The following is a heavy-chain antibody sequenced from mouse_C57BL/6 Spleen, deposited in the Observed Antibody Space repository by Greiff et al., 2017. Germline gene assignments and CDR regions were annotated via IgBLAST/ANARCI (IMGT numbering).Heavy chain of an antibody. CDR2: IYPRSGNT. Sequence: VQLQQSGAELARPGASVKLSCKASGYTFTSYGISWVKQRTGQGLAWIGEIYPRSGNTYYNEKFKGKATLTADKSSSTAYMELRSLTSEDSAVYFCASSTTTVVFDYWGQGTTLTVSS. CDR3: ASSTTTVVFDY. CDR1: GYTFTSYG. D-gene: IGHD1-1*01. V-gene: IGHV1-81*01. J-gene: IGHJ2*01.